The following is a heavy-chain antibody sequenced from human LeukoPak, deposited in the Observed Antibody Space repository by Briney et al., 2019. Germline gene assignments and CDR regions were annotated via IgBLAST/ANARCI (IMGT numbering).Heavy chain of an antibody. CDR1: GGSISSSSYY. V-gene: IGHV4-39*01. Sequence: PSETLPLTCTVSGGSISSSSYYWGWIRQPPGKGLEWIGSIYYSGSTYYNPSLKSRVTISVDTPKNQFSLKLSSVTAADTAVYYCARLGYDSSGYYYDFDYWGQGTLVTVSS. J-gene: IGHJ4*02. CDR3: ARLGYDSSGYYYDFDY. CDR2: IYYSGST. D-gene: IGHD3-22*01.